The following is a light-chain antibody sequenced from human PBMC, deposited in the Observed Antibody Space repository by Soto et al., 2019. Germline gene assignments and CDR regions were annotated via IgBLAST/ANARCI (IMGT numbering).Light chain of an antibody. V-gene: IGLV2-11*01. CDR2: DVS. CDR3: SSYAGSYTL. CDR1: SSDVGGYNF. J-gene: IGLJ2*01. Sequence: QSALTQPRSVSGSPGQSVTISCTGTSSDVGGYNFVSWYQQHPGKAPKLMIYDVSQRPSGVPDRFSASKSGNTASLTISGLHAEDEADYYCSSYAGSYTLFGGGTKLTVL.